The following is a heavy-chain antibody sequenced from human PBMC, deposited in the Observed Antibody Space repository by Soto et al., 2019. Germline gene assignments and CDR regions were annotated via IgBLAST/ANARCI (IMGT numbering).Heavy chain of an antibody. Sequence: PGESLKISCKGSGYSFTSYWIGWVRQMPGKGLEWMGIIYPGDPDTRYSPSFQGQVTISADKSISTAYLQWSSLKASDTAMYYCARSHVDSGYDSHRAFDIWGQGTMVTVSS. CDR2: IYPGDPDT. J-gene: IGHJ3*02. CDR1: GYSFTSYW. CDR3: ARSHVDSGYDSHRAFDI. D-gene: IGHD5-12*01. V-gene: IGHV5-51*01.